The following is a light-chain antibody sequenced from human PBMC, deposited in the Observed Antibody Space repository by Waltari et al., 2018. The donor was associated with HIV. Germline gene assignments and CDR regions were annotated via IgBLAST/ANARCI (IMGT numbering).Light chain of an antibody. J-gene: IGLJ1*01. CDR2: DNN. Sequence: QSVLTQPPSVSGAPGQRVPISRTGSSSTIGANYAVNWYQPLPGTAPKLLIFDNNNRPSGVPDRFSGSKSGTSASLVITGLQADDEADYYCLSYDSRLSGSVFGPGTRVTVL. CDR3: LSYDSRLSGSV. CDR1: SSTIGANYA. V-gene: IGLV1-40*01.